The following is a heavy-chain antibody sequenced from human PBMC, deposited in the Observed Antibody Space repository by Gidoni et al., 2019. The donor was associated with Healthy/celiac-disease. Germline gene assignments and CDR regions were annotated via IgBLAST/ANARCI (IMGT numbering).Heavy chain of an antibody. Sequence: QVPLQQWGAGLLQPSEPLSLTCAVSGGSFSGYYWSWLRQPPGKGLGWIGEINHSGSTNYNPFLKSRVTISVDTSKNQFSLKLSSVTAANTAGYYCARVYDYVWGSYFDYWGQGTRVTVAA. D-gene: IGHD3-16*01. V-gene: IGHV4-34*01. CDR2: INHSGST. J-gene: IGHJ4*02. CDR3: ARVYDYVWGSYFDY. CDR1: GGSFSGYY.